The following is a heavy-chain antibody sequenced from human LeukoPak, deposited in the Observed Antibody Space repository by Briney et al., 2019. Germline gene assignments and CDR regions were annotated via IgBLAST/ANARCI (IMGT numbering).Heavy chain of an antibody. Sequence: ASVKVSCKASGYTFTSYDINWVRQATGQGLEWMGWMNPDSGNTGYAQKFQGRVTMTMDPSISTAYMELSSLRSEDTAVYYCARRSGDYDSSAYYHWGQGTLVTVSS. CDR3: ARRSGDYDSSAYYH. CDR1: GYTFTSYD. V-gene: IGHV1-8*01. D-gene: IGHD3-22*01. J-gene: IGHJ4*02. CDR2: MNPDSGNT.